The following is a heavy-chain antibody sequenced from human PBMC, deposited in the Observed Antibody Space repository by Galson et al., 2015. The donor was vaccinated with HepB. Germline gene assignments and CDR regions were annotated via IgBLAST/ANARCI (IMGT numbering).Heavy chain of an antibody. J-gene: IGHJ4*02. CDR2: IKSKTDGGTT. Sequence: SLRLSCAASGFTFSNAWMSWVRQAPGKGLEWVGRIKSKTDGGTTDYAAPVKGRFTISRDDSKNTLYLQMNSLKTEDTAVYHCTTDSDIFRGWWLVGNALSDYWGQGTLVTVSS. V-gene: IGHV3-15*01. CDR1: GFTFSNAW. D-gene: IGHD6-19*01. CDR3: TTDSDIFRGWWLVGNALSDY.